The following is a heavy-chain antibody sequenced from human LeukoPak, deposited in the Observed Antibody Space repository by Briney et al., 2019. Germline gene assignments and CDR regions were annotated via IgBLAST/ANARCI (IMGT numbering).Heavy chain of an antibody. CDR3: ARDFGYCTSTTCPEDYFYFYMDV. CDR2: ITSSSRYI. Sequence: GGSLRLSCAASGFTFSTYTMNWVRQAPGKGLEWVSSITSSSRYIFYADSLKGRFTISRDNAKNSLYLQMNSLRAEDTAAYYCARDFGYCTSTTCPEDYFYFYMDVWGKGTTVTVSS. D-gene: IGHD2-2*03. CDR1: GFTFSTYT. V-gene: IGHV3-21*01. J-gene: IGHJ6*03.